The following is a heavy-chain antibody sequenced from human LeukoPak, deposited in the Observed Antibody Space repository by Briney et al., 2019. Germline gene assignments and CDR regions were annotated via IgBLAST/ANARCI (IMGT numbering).Heavy chain of an antibody. Sequence: SGGSLRLSCAASGFTFSGYYMTWIRQAPGKGLEWVSYISGDGNTIDYADAVKGRFTISRDNAKNSLYLQMNSLRAEDTALYYCARGGAQGMDVWGQGTTVTVS. J-gene: IGHJ6*02. D-gene: IGHD1-26*01. CDR1: GFTFSGYY. CDR3: ARGGAQGMDV. CDR2: ISGDGNTI. V-gene: IGHV3-11*01.